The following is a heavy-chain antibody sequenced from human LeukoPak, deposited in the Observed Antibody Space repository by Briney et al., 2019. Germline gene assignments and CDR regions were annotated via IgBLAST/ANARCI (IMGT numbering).Heavy chain of an antibody. J-gene: IGHJ4*02. V-gene: IGHV1-2*02. D-gene: IGHD6-19*01. CDR1: GYTFTGYY. Sequence: ASVTVSFKASGYTFTGYYMHWVRQAPGQGLEWMGWINPNSGGTNYAQKFQGRVTMTRDTSISTAYMELSRLRSDDTAVYYCARDEYSSGWFPFDYWGQGTLVTVSS. CDR3: ARDEYSSGWFPFDY. CDR2: INPNSGGT.